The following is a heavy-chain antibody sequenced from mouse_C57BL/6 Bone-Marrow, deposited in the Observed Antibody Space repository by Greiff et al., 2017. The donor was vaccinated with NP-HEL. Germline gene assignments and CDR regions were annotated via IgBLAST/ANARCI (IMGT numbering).Heavy chain of an antibody. CDR2: VYPYNGGT. Sequence: EVKLQESGPVLVKPGPSVKISCKASGFTFTDYYMHWVKQSHGKSLEWIGLVYPYNGGTSYNQKFKGQANLTVDTSSSTAYMELNSLTSEDSAVYYCARSGYYGVGYWYFDVWGTGTTVTVSS. CDR3: ARSGYYGVGYWYFDV. CDR1: GFTFTDYY. D-gene: IGHD1-1*01. V-gene: IGHV1-36*01. J-gene: IGHJ1*03.